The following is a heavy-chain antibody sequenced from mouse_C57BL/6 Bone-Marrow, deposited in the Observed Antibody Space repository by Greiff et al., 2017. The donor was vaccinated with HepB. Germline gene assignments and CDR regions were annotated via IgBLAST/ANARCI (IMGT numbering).Heavy chain of an antibody. Sequence: GGGLVQPTGSLKLSCAASGFSFNTYAMNWVRQAPGKGLEWVARIRSKSNNYATYYADSVKDRFTISRDDSESMLYLQMNNLKTEDTAMYYCVRHGETAQDYFDYWGQGTTLTVSS. CDR3: VRHGETAQDYFDY. CDR1: GFSFNTYA. V-gene: IGHV10-1*01. J-gene: IGHJ2*01. D-gene: IGHD3-2*02. CDR2: IRSKSNNYAT.